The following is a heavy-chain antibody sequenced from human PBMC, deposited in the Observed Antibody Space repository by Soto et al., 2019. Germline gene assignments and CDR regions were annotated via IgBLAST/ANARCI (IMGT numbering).Heavy chain of an antibody. Sequence: QVQLVESGGGLVKPGGSLRLSCAASGFTFSDYYMSWIRQAPGKGLEWVSYISSSSYTNYADSVKGRFTISRDNAKNSLYLQMNSLRAEDTAVYYCARGGNCSSTSCLYHYYGMDVWGQGTTVTVSS. CDR1: GFTFSDYY. V-gene: IGHV3-11*06. CDR2: ISSSSYT. CDR3: ARGGNCSSTSCLYHYYGMDV. J-gene: IGHJ6*02. D-gene: IGHD2-2*01.